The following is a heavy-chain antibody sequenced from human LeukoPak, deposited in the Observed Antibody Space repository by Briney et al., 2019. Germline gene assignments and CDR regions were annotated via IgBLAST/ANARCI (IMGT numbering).Heavy chain of an antibody. D-gene: IGHD5-12*01. CDR1: GFTFSSYS. Sequence: PGGSLRLSCAASGFTFSSYSMNWVRQAPGKGLEWVSSISSSSSYIYYADSVKGRFTISRDNAKNSLYLQMNSLRAEDTAVYYCARDFDGATYFDYWGQGTLVTVSS. J-gene: IGHJ4*02. V-gene: IGHV3-21*01. CDR3: ARDFDGATYFDY. CDR2: ISSSSSYI.